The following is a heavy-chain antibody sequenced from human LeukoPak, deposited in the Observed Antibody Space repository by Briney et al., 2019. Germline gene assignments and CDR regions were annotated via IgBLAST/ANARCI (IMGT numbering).Heavy chain of an antibody. J-gene: IGHJ4*02. CDR2: LSGTGGST. V-gene: IGHV3-23*01. D-gene: IGHD3-10*01. CDR3: VVDLSGSADY. Sequence: GRSLRLSCAASGFTFSSYAMHWVRQAPGKGLEWVSTLSGTGGSTYYADSVKGRFTISRDNSKNTLYLQVSSLRAEDSALYYCVVDLSGSADYWGQGTLVTVSS. CDR1: GFTFSSYA.